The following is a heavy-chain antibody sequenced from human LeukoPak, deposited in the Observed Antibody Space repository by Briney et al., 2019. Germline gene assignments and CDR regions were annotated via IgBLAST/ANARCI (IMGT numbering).Heavy chain of an antibody. D-gene: IGHD3-10*01. J-gene: IGHJ6*03. V-gene: IGHV3-21*01. Sequence: PGGSLRLSCAASGFTFSSYSMNWVRQAPGKGLEWVSSISSSSSYIYYADSVKGRFTISRDNAKNSLYLQVNSLRAEDTAVYYCARARPLWFGDYYMDVWGKGTTVTVSS. CDR2: ISSSSSYI. CDR3: ARARPLWFGDYYMDV. CDR1: GFTFSSYS.